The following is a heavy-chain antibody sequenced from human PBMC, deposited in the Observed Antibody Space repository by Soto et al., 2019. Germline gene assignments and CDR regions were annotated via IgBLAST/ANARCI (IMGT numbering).Heavy chain of an antibody. J-gene: IGHJ4*02. CDR3: ARDRRYYYDSSGSWGY. D-gene: IGHD3-22*01. CDR2: IIPIFGTA. V-gene: IGHV1-69*13. CDR1: GGTFSSYA. Sequence: SVKVSCKASGGTFSSYAISWVRQAPGQGLEWMGGIIPIFGTANYAQKFQGRVTITADESTSTAYMEPSSLRSEDTAVYYCARDRRYYYDSSGSWGYWGQGTLVTVSS.